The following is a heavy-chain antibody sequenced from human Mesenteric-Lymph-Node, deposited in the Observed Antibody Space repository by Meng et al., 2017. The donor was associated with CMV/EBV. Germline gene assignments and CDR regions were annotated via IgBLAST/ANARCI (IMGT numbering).Heavy chain of an antibody. Sequence: SGFTVGDSYMSWVGQAPEKGAEWVSIINSGGNTNQADSVKGQFTISRDNSINTVYLQMNNLRVEDTAVYYCAGGFCSSTSCYSGFDPWGQGTLVTVSS. J-gene: IGHJ5*02. CDR2: INSGGNT. D-gene: IGHD2-2*01. CDR3: AGGFCSSTSCYSGFDP. CDR1: GFTVGDSY. V-gene: IGHV3-53*01.